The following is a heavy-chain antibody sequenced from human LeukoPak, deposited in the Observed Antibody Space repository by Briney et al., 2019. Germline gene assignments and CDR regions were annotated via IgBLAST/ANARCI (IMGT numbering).Heavy chain of an antibody. CDR2: IYHSGST. J-gene: IGHJ4*02. Sequence: SETLSLTCAVYGGSFSGYYWSWIRQPPGKGLEWIGEIYHSGSTNYNPSLKSRVTISVDKSKNQFSLKLSSVTAADTAVYYCARDLMDYDEEDYWGQGTLVTVSS. CDR1: GGSFSGYY. V-gene: IGHV4-34*01. CDR3: ARDLMDYDEEDY. D-gene: IGHD4-17*01.